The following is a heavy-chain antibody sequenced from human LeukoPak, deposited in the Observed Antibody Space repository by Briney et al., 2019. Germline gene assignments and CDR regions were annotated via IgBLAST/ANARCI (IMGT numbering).Heavy chain of an antibody. CDR3: ASHLPHPNAFDI. Sequence: PTETLSLTCTVSGGSISSSSYYWGWIRQPPGKGLEWIGSIYYSGSTYYNPSLKGRVTISVDTSKNQFSLKLSSVTAADTAVYYCASHLPHPNAFDIWGQGTMVTVSS. V-gene: IGHV4-39*01. CDR2: IYYSGST. CDR1: GGSISSSSYY. J-gene: IGHJ3*02.